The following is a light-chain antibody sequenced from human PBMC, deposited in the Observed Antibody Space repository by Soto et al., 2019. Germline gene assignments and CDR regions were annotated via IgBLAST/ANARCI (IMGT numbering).Light chain of an antibody. CDR2: GAS. J-gene: IGKJ2*01. CDR1: KSVSSSY. Sequence: EIVLTQSPGTLSLSPGERATLSCRASKSVSSSYLTWYQQKPGQAPRVLVYGASRRATGIPDRFSGSGSGTDFTLTISRLEPEDFAVYYCQQYGSSPGYTFGQGTKLEIK. CDR3: QQYGSSPGYT. V-gene: IGKV3-20*01.